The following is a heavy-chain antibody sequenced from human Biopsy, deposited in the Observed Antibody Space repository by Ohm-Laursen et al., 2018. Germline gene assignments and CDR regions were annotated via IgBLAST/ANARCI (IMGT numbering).Heavy chain of an antibody. J-gene: IGHJ6*02. D-gene: IGHD6-6*01. Sequence: GSLRLSCAAAGFSVSSYDMNWVRQAPGKGLEWISYISETSSHIYDADSVRGRFTVARDIVKNSLYLQLNSLRVEDTAVYYCARDSSRRAREGGMDVWGQGTTVTV. CDR2: ISETSSHI. CDR1: GFSVSSYD. CDR3: ARDSSRRAREGGMDV. V-gene: IGHV3-21*01.